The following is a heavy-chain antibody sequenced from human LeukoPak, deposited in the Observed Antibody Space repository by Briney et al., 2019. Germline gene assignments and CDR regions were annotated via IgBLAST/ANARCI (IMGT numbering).Heavy chain of an antibody. Sequence: SETLSPTCAVYGGSFSGYYWSWIRQPPGKGLEWIGEINHSGSTNYNPSLKSRVTISVDTSKNQFSLNLSSVTAADTAVYYCARGGYSGKDYNNWGQGTLVTVSS. D-gene: IGHD5-12*01. CDR1: GGSFSGYY. J-gene: IGHJ4*02. CDR2: INHSGST. V-gene: IGHV4-34*01. CDR3: ARGGYSGKDYNN.